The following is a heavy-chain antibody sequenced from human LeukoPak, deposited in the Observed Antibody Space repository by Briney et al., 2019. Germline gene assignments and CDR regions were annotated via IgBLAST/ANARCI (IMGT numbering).Heavy chain of an antibody. Sequence: ASVKVSCKASGYTFTSYGISWVRQAPGQGLEWMGWISAYNGNTNYAQKLQGRATMTTDTSTSTAYMELRSLRSDDTAVYYCARDPADPLFSSGSYFDYWGQGTLVTVSS. D-gene: IGHD1-26*01. CDR1: GYTFTSYG. J-gene: IGHJ4*02. V-gene: IGHV1-18*01. CDR2: ISAYNGNT. CDR3: ARDPADPLFSSGSYFDY.